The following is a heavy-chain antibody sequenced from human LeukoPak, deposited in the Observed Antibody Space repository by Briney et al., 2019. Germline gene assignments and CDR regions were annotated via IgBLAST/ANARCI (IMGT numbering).Heavy chain of an antibody. V-gene: IGHV1-18*01. CDR3: ARSGDYSSGWYLMDYYGMDV. D-gene: IGHD6-19*01. Sequence: ASVKVSCKASGYTFTSYGISWVRQAPGQGLEWMGWISAYNGNTNYAQKLQGRVTMTTDTSTSTAYMELRSLRSDDTAAYYCARSGDYSSGWYLMDYYGMDVWGQGTTVTVSS. CDR1: GYTFTSYG. CDR2: ISAYNGNT. J-gene: IGHJ6*02.